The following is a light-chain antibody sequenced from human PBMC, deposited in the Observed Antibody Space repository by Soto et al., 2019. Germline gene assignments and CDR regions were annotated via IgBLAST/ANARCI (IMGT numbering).Light chain of an antibody. CDR2: SAS. J-gene: IGKJ2*01. CDR1: QSISTG. Sequence: EIVMTQSPATLSVSPGERATLSCRASQSISTGLAWYQQKPGQPPRLLIYSASTRATGVPARFTGSGSGSEFTLTISGLQSEVCAVYYCQQGHDGPLTFGQGTRLEI. CDR3: QQGHDGPLT. V-gene: IGKV3-15*01.